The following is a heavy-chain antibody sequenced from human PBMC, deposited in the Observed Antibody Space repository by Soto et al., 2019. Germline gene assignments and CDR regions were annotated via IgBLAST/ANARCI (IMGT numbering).Heavy chain of an antibody. CDR1: GGSISSSSYY. J-gene: IGHJ6*03. Sequence: NPSETLSLTCTVSGGSISSSSYYWGWIRQPPGKGLEWIGSIYYSGSTYYNPSLKSRVTISVDTSKNQFSLKLSSVTAADTAVYYCVSVEGYPYYYMDVWGKGTTVTVSS. D-gene: IGHD2-15*01. CDR2: IYYSGST. CDR3: VSVEGYPYYYMDV. V-gene: IGHV4-39*01.